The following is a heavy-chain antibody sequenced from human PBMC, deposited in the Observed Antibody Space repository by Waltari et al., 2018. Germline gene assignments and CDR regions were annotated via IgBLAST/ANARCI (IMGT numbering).Heavy chain of an antibody. Sequence: EVNLVESGGGLVMPGGSLESSGAASGSPSGPFPMNLVRQAPGKGLEWVSSISPASGTIYYADSVKGRFTISRDNARNSLYLQMNSLRADDTAFYYCARFEGAPYFFDYWGQGTLVAVSS. V-gene: IGHV3-21*01. CDR3: ARFEGAPYFFDY. CDR2: ISPASGTI. CDR1: GSPSGPFP. J-gene: IGHJ4*02. D-gene: IGHD1-26*01.